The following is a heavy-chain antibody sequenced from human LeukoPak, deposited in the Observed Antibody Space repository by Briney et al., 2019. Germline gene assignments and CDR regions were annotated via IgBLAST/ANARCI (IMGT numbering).Heavy chain of an antibody. J-gene: IGHJ4*02. CDR2: IKQDGSGK. CDR3: AKDVESAYDCSGYYSPFDS. V-gene: IGHV3-7*01. D-gene: IGHD3-22*01. CDR1: GFTFSSYW. Sequence: GGSLRLSCAASGFTFSSYWMSWVRQAPGKGLEWVANIKQDGSGKYYVDSVKGRFTISRDNAKNSLYLQMNSLRAEDTAVYYCAKDVESAYDCSGYYSPFDSWAQGTLVTVSS.